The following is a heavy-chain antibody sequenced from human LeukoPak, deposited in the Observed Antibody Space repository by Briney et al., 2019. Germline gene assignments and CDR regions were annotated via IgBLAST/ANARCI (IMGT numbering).Heavy chain of an antibody. V-gene: IGHV4-59*08. D-gene: IGHD6-13*01. Sequence: SETLSLACTVSVGSISSYYWSWIRQPPGKGLEWIGYIYYSGSTNYNPSLKSRVTISVDTSKNQFSLKLSSVTAADTAVYYCARQYSSSWNAFDIWGQGTMVTVSS. CDR2: IYYSGST. CDR1: VGSISSYY. CDR3: ARQYSSSWNAFDI. J-gene: IGHJ3*02.